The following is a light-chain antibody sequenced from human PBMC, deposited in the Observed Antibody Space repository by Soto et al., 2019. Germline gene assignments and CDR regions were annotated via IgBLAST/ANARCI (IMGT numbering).Light chain of an antibody. Sequence: EIVLTQSPGTLSLSPGERATLSCRASQSVSSSYLAWYQQKPGQAPRLLIYGASSRATGIPDRFSGSGSGSDFTFTSTRLGPEDFAVYYLLQSGSPPFTFVGGTNVDIK. CDR3: LQSGSPPFT. CDR1: QSVSSSY. J-gene: IGKJ4*01. V-gene: IGKV3-20*01. CDR2: GAS.